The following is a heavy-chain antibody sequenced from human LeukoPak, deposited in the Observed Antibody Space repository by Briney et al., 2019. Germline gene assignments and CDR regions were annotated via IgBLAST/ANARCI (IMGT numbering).Heavy chain of an antibody. Sequence: SETLSLTCSVSGASLRSYLWSWIRQPPGKGLEWIGYVYDNDISNFNPSLESRVTILVDRSKSQFSLKLRSVTAADTAVYYCARGLVLATDDAFDIWGPGTVVTVSS. CDR1: GASLRSYL. J-gene: IGHJ3*02. V-gene: IGHV4-59*01. CDR3: ARGLVLATDDAFDI. CDR2: VYDNDIS. D-gene: IGHD5-12*01.